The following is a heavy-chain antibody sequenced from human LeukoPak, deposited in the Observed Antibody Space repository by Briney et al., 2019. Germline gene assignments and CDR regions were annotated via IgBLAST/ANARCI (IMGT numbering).Heavy chain of an antibody. CDR2: IYTSGST. D-gene: IGHD3-22*01. V-gene: IGHV4-4*09. J-gene: IGHJ4*02. Sequence: SETLSLTCTVSGSISSYYWSWIRQPPGKGLEWIGYIYTSGSTNYNPSLKSRVTISVDTSKNQFSLKLSSVTAADTAVYYCARHRNYYDSSGYEVDYWGQGTLVTVSS. CDR1: GSISSYY. CDR3: ARHRNYYDSSGYEVDY.